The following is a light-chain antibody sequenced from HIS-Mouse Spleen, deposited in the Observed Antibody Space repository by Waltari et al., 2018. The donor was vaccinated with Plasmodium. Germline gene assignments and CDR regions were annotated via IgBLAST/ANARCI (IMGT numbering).Light chain of an antibody. Sequence: SYELTQPPSVSVSPGQTARITCSGDALPKKYAYWYQQKSGQAPVLVIYEDSKRPSGIPARFSGFSSGTMATLTISGAQVEYEADYYCYSTDSSGNHRVFGGGTKLTVL. CDR3: YSTDSSGNHRV. V-gene: IGLV3-10*01. J-gene: IGLJ3*02. CDR2: EDS. CDR1: ALPKKY.